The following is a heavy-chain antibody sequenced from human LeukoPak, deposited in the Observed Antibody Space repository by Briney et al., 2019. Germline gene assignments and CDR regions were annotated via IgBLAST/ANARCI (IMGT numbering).Heavy chain of an antibody. Sequence: GGSMRLSCAAAGFTFTTYWMSWVRQAPGKGRGWVGNIKQVGRETQYVGSVKGRFAISRDNAENSLYLQMNRLKAEDTAVYYCGRFTRSGDSVYWGQGTLVTVSS. D-gene: IGHD7-27*01. CDR2: IKQVGRET. V-gene: IGHV3-7*04. J-gene: IGHJ4*02. CDR3: GRFTRSGDSVY. CDR1: GFTFTTYW.